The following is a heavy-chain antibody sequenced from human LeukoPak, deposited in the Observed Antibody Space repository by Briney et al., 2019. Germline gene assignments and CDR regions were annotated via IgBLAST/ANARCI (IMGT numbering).Heavy chain of an antibody. CDR1: GFTFSDYY. Sequence: GGSLRLSCAASGFTFSDYYMSWIRQAPGKGLEWVSYISSSGSTIYYADSVKGRFTISRDNAKNSLYLQMNSLRAEDTAVYYCARYEGDSSGYYVPNWFDPWGQGTLVTVSS. CDR3: ARYEGDSSGYYVPNWFDP. D-gene: IGHD3-22*01. V-gene: IGHV3-11*01. CDR2: ISSSGSTI. J-gene: IGHJ5*02.